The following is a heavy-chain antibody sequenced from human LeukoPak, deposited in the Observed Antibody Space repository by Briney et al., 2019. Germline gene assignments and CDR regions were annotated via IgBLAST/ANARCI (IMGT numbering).Heavy chain of an antibody. D-gene: IGHD6-19*01. CDR3: ARAQLGFAVAGQRDFDY. CDR1: GFTFTSSA. Sequence: ASVKVSCKASGFTFTSSAVQWVRQARGQRLEWIGWIVVGSGNTNYAQKLQGRVTMTTDTSTSTAYMELRSLRSDDTAVYYCARAQLGFAVAGQRDFDYWGQGTLVTVSS. V-gene: IGHV1-58*01. CDR2: IVVGSGNT. J-gene: IGHJ4*02.